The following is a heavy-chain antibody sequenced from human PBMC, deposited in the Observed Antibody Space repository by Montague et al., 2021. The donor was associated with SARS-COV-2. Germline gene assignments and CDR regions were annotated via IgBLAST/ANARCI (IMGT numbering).Heavy chain of an antibody. CDR1: GGSISSSSYY. CDR3: ATHYDILTGYYIDAFDI. CDR2: IYYSGST. J-gene: IGHJ3*02. Sequence: SETLSLTCTVSGGSISSSSYYWGWIRQPPGKGLEWIGSIYYSGSTYYSPSLKSRVTISVDTSKNQFSLKLSSVTAADTAVYYCATHYDILTGYYIDAFDIWSQGTMVTVSS. V-gene: IGHV4-39*01. D-gene: IGHD3-9*01.